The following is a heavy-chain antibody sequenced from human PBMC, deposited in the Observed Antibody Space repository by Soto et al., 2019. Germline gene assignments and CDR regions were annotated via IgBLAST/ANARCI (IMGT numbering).Heavy chain of an antibody. J-gene: IGHJ4*02. D-gene: IGHD3-9*01. V-gene: IGHV1-69*04. CDR1: GGTFSSYT. CDR2: IIPILGIA. CDR3: ARDFDWLLSPGFDY. Sequence: GASVKVSCKASGGTFSSYTISWVRQAPGQGLEWMGRIIPILGIANYAQKFQGRVTITADKSTSTAYMELSSLRSEDTAVYYCARDFDWLLSPGFDYWGQGTLVTVSS.